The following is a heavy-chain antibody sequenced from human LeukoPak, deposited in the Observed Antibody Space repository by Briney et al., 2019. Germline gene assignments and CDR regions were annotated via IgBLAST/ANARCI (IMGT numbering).Heavy chain of an antibody. V-gene: IGHV4-59*01. CDR3: ARVMAYYDILTVYYSDAFDI. J-gene: IGHJ3*02. CDR1: GGSITSYY. D-gene: IGHD3-9*01. CDR2: IYYSGRT. Sequence: SETLSLTCTLSGGSITSYYWGWVRGHPGKGLEWLGYIYYSGRTTSNPSLKSRVTISVDTSKNQFSLKLSSATAADTAVYYCARVMAYYDILTVYYSDAFDIWGEGTMGTVSS.